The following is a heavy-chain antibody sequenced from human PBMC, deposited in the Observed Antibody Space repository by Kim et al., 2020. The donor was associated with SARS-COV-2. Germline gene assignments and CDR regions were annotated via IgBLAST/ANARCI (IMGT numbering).Heavy chain of an antibody. Sequence: PTLKSRVTISIDTSKSQFSLKLGSLTTADTAVYYCARADYGSGIDFWFFDLWGRGTLVTVSS. D-gene: IGHD4-17*01. CDR3: ARADYGSGIDFWFFDL. V-gene: IGHV4-4*07. J-gene: IGHJ2*01.